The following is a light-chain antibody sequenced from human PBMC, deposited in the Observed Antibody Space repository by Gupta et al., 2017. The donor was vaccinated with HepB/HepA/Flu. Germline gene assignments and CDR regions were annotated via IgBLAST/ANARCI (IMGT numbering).Light chain of an antibody. CDR3: QSYDSSLSGGV. J-gene: IGLJ2*01. V-gene: IGLV1-40*01. Sequence: QSVLTQPPSVSGAPGQRVTISCTGSSSNIGAGYDVHWYQQLPGTAPKLLIYGNSNRPSGVPDRFSGSKAGTSASLDITGLQVEDEAVDDCQSYDSSLSGGVFGGGTKLTVL. CDR2: GNS. CDR1: SSNIGAGYD.